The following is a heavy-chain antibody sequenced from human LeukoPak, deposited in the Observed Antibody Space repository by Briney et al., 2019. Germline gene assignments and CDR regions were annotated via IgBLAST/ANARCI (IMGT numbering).Heavy chain of an antibody. J-gene: IGHJ5*02. D-gene: IGHD2-2*01. CDR3: ARGIPKTYCTSTSCYVNWFDP. CDR2: ISSSSTNT. CDR1: GFTFSDYF. V-gene: IGHV3-11*06. Sequence: GGSLRLSCAASGFTFSDYFMTWIRQAPGKGLEWVSDISSSSTNTNYADSVKGRFTISRDNAKNSLSLQMNSLRAEDTAVYYCARGIPKTYCTSTSCYVNWFDPWGQGTLVIVSS.